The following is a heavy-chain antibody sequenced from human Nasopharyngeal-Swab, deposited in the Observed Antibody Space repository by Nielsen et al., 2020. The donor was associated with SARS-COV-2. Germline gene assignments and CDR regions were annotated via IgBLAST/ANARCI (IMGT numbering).Heavy chain of an antibody. J-gene: IGHJ4*02. Sequence: GGSLRLSCAASGFTFSSYSMNWARQAPGKGLEWVSSISSSSSYIYYADSVKGRFTISRDNAKNSLYLQMNSLRAEDTAVYYCARGPRGVYSGSYYDYWGQGTLVTVSS. D-gene: IGHD1-26*01. V-gene: IGHV3-21*01. CDR3: ARGPRGVYSGSYYDY. CDR1: GFTFSSYS. CDR2: ISSSSSYI.